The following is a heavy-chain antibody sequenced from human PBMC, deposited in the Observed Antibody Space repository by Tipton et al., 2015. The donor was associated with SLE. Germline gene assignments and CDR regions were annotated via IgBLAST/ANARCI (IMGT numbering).Heavy chain of an antibody. Sequence: SLRLSCGASGFLFRTFPMTWVRQAPGKGLEWVSSISSSSSYIYYADSVKGRFTISRDNAKNSLYLQMNSLRAEDTAVYYCARGGYSGSYWDAFDIWGQGTMVTVSS. CDR1: GFLFRTFP. V-gene: IGHV3-21*01. CDR2: ISSSSSYI. D-gene: IGHD1-26*01. CDR3: ARGGYSGSYWDAFDI. J-gene: IGHJ3*02.